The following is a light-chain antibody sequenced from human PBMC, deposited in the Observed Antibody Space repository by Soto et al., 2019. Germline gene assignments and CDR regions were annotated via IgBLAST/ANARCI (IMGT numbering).Light chain of an antibody. J-gene: IGKJ1*01. CDR3: QQYNNWPFF. CDR1: QGVSSN. CDR2: GAS. V-gene: IGKV3-15*01. Sequence: EIVMTQSPATLSVSPGERATLSCRASQGVSSNLAWYQQKPGQAPRLFIYGASTRATGIPARFSGSGSGTKFTLTISSLQSEDFAVYYCQQYNNWPFFFGQGTKVEIK.